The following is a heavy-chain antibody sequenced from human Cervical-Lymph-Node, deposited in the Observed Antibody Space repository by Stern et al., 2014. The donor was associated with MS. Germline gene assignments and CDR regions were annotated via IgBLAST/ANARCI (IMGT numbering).Heavy chain of an antibody. D-gene: IGHD2-15*01. CDR1: GFTSNTYS. CDR2: ISSSGSSI. V-gene: IGHV3-48*01. CDR3: ARDSGSGMLYYFDF. J-gene: IGHJ4*02. Sequence: EVQLVESGGGFVQPGGSLRLSCAVSGFTSNTYSLNWVRQVPGKGLEWASYISSSGSSIHYADSVKGRFTISRDNAKNSLYLQMNSLRAEDTAVYYCARDSGSGMLYYFDFWGQGSLVAVSS.